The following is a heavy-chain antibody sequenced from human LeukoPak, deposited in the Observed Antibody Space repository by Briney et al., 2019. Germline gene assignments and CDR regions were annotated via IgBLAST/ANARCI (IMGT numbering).Heavy chain of an antibody. V-gene: IGHV3-30*02. CDR3: AKIDSTGYYYDN. CDR2: IQYDGNNK. D-gene: IGHD3-22*01. J-gene: IGHJ4*02. Sequence: GGSLRLSCTASEITFSNYGMHWVRQAPGKGLEWVAFIQYDGNNKYYADSVKGRFTISRDNSKNTLYLQMNSLRGDDTAVYYCAKIDSTGYYYDNWGQGTLVTVSS. CDR1: EITFSNYG.